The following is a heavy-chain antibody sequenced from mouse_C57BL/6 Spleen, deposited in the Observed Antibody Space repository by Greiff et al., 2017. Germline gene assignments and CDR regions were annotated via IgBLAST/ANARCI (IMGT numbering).Heavy chain of an antibody. Sequence: VQLQQSGPELVKPGASVKLSCKASGYAFSSSWMNWVKQRPGQGLEWIGRIYPGDGDTNYNGKFKGKATLTADKSSSTAYMQLSSLTSEDSAVDFCARLTEGNEFAYWGQGTLVTVSA. CDR1: GYAFSSSW. CDR3: ARLTEGNEFAY. J-gene: IGHJ3*01. CDR2: IYPGDGDT. V-gene: IGHV1-82*01. D-gene: IGHD2-13*01.